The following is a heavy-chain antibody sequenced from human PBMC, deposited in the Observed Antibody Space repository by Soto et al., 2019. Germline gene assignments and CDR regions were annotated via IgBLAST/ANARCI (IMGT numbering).Heavy chain of an antibody. CDR2: INHKGIT. CDR1: GGSVTGYY. D-gene: IGHD1-26*01. Sequence: QVLLQQWGAGLLKPSETLSLTCAVYGGSVTGYYWSWIRQPPGKGLEWIGEINHKGITKYNPSLISRVTISIDTSEDQFFLDLTSVTAEDSAVYYCAREWDRFNNDAFDIWGPGTLVTVSS. V-gene: IGHV4-34*01. CDR3: AREWDRFNNDAFDI. J-gene: IGHJ3*02.